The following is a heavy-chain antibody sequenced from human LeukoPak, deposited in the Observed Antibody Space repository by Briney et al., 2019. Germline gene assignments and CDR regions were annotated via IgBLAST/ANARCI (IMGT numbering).Heavy chain of an antibody. CDR3: ARASRFLEWLPSDY. CDR2: IIPIFGTA. D-gene: IGHD3-3*01. J-gene: IGHJ4*02. CDR1: GYTFTGYY. Sequence: SVKVSCKASGYTFTGYYMHWVRQAPGQGLEWMGGIIPIFGTANYAQKFQGRVTITTDESTSTAYMELSSLRSEDTAVYYCARASRFLEWLPSDYWGQGHLAPVSA. V-gene: IGHV1-69*05.